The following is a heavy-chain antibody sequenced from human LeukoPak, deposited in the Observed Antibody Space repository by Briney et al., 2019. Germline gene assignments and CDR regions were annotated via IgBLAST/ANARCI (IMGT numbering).Heavy chain of an antibody. CDR2: IYSGGST. V-gene: IGHV3-66*01. CDR3: ARDGYLGDYGTN. J-gene: IGHJ4*02. D-gene: IGHD4-17*01. Sequence: GGSLRLSSAASGFTVSSNYMSWVRQAPGKGLEWVSVIYSGGSTYYADSVKGRFTISRDNSKNTLYLQMNSLRAEDTAVYYCARDGYLGDYGTNWGQGTLVTVSS. CDR1: GFTVSSNY.